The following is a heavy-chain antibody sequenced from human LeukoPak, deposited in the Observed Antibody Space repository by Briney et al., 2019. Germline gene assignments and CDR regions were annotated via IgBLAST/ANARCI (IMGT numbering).Heavy chain of an antibody. CDR2: IYYSGST. Sequence: PSETLSLTCTVSGGSISSYYWSWIRQPPGKGLEWIGYIYYSGSTNYNPSLKSRVTISVDTSKNQFSLKLSSVTAADTAVYYCAREIVGADAFDIWGQGTMVTVSS. J-gene: IGHJ3*02. V-gene: IGHV4-59*01. CDR1: GGSISSYY. CDR3: AREIVGADAFDI. D-gene: IGHD1-26*01.